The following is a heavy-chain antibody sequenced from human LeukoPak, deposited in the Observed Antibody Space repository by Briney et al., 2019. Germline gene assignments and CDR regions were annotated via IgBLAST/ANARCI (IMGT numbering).Heavy chain of an antibody. V-gene: IGHV1-69*13. D-gene: IGHD3-10*01. CDR3: ARIRGSGSYPFDY. CDR2: IIPIFGTA. CDR1: GGTFSSYA. Sequence: GASVKVSCKASGGTFSSYAISWVRQAPGHGLEWMGGIIPIFGTANYAQKFQGRVTITADESTSTAYMELSSLRSEDTAVYYCARIRGSGSYPFDYWGQGTLVTVSS. J-gene: IGHJ4*02.